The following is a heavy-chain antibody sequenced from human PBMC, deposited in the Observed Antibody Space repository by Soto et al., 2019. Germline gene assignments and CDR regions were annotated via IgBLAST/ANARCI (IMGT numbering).Heavy chain of an antibody. D-gene: IGHD1-7*01. V-gene: IGHV3-23*01. CDR3: AKNSQRELRWSVGPENYYYYMDV. J-gene: IGHJ6*03. Sequence: GGSLRLSCAASGFTFSSYAMSWVRQAPGKGLEWVSAISGSGGSTYYADSVKGRSTISRDNSKNTRHLQMNSRRDEERAVYYCAKNSQRELRWSVGPENYYYYMDVWGKGTTVTVSS. CDR2: ISGSGGST. CDR1: GFTFSSYA.